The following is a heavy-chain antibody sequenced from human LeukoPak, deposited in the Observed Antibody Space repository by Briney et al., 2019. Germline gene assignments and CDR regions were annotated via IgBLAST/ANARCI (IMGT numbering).Heavy chain of an antibody. Sequence: GASVKVSCKASAYSFSSYLMHWVRQAPGQGLEWMGIIDPSGGSTGYAQKFQGRVTMTRDMSTSTVYMELSSLRSEDTAVYYCARDLGLRGVTNWFDPWGQGTLVTVSS. CDR3: ARDLGLRGVTNWFDP. D-gene: IGHD3-10*01. CDR1: AYSFSSYL. J-gene: IGHJ5*02. CDR2: IDPSGGST. V-gene: IGHV1-46*01.